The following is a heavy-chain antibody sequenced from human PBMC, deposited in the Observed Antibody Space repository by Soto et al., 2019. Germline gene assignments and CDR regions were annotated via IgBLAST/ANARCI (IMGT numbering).Heavy chain of an antibody. V-gene: IGHV3-30-3*01. CDR1: GFTFSSYA. J-gene: IGHJ5*02. CDR3: ARGSPPPDGNWFDP. CDR2: ISYDGSNK. Sequence: QVQLVESGGGVVQPGRSLRLSCAASGFTFSSYAMHWVRQAPGKGLEWVAVISYDGSNKYYADSVKGRFTISRDNSKNTRYLQMNSLRAEDTAVYYCARGSPPPDGNWFDPWGQGTLVTVSS.